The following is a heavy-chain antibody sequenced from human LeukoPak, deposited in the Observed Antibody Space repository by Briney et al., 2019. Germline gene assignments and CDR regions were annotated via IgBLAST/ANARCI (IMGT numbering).Heavy chain of an antibody. Sequence: SETLSLTCTVSGGSMSGYCWTWIRQPPGKGLEWMGYIFYTGRTSYNPSLKSRVTMSVATSKNQFSLKLSSVTAADTAVYYCARLSVPTMIIVEGGDYWGQGTLVTVSS. V-gene: IGHV4-59*04. CDR2: IFYTGRT. CDR3: ARLSVPTMIIVEGGDY. CDR1: GGSMSGYC. D-gene: IGHD3-22*01. J-gene: IGHJ4*02.